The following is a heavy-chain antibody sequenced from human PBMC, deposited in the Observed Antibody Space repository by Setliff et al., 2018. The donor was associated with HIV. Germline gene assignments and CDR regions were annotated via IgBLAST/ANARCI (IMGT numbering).Heavy chain of an antibody. D-gene: IGHD5-12*01. J-gene: IGHJ4*02. Sequence: PSETLSLTCTVSGGSISATSYYWGWIRQPPGKGLEWIGSVYYSGRTYYNPSLKSRVTISVDTSKNQFSLNLRSVTAADTAVYYCARGGYAGYDPFDYWGQGALVTVSS. V-gene: IGHV4-39*07. CDR2: VYYSGRT. CDR1: GGSISATSYY. CDR3: ARGGYAGYDPFDY.